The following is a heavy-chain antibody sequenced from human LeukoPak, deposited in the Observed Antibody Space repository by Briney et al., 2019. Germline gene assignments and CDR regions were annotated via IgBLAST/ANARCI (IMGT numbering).Heavy chain of an antibody. J-gene: IGHJ4*02. CDR2: IKQDGSEK. V-gene: IGHV3-7*01. D-gene: IGHD2-2*01. Sequence: PGGSLRLSCAASGFTLSSYWMSWVRQAPGKGLEWVANIKQDGSEKYYVDSVKGRFTISRDNAKNSLYLQMNSLRAEDTAVYYCARERVVPAAIYLPFVDYWGQGTLVTVSS. CDR3: ARERVVPAAIYLPFVDY. CDR1: GFTLSSYW.